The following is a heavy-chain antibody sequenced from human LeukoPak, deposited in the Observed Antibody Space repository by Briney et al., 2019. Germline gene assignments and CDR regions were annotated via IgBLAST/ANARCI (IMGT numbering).Heavy chain of an antibody. V-gene: IGHV3-11*01. CDR2: ISSSGSTI. Sequence: GGLRLSCAASGFTFSDYYMSWIRQAPGKGLEWVSYISSSGSTIYYADSVKGRFTISRDNSKNTLYLQMNSLRAEDTAVYYCAKDGASWELLRPFDPWGQGTLVTVSS. J-gene: IGHJ5*02. CDR3: AKDGASWELLRPFDP. CDR1: GFTFSDYY. D-gene: IGHD1-26*01.